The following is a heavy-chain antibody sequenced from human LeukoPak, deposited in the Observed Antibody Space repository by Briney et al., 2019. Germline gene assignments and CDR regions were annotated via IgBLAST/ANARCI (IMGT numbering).Heavy chain of an antibody. Sequence: GGSLRLSCAASGFTFSSYAMSWGRQAPGKGLEWGSLISGSGGGTYYADSVKGRFTISRDNSKNTLYVQMNSLRAEDTAIYYCAKDKGPYGMDVWGQGTTVTVSS. J-gene: IGHJ6*02. CDR1: GFTFSSYA. V-gene: IGHV3-23*01. CDR3: AKDKGPYGMDV. CDR2: ISGSGGGT.